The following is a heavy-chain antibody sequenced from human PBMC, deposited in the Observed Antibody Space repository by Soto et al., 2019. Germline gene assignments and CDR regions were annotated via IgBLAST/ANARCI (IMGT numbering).Heavy chain of an antibody. V-gene: IGHV4-59*01. CDR3: ARGRGGYYFYDY. J-gene: IGHJ4*02. CDR2: IYYNGIT. D-gene: IGHD1-26*01. Sequence: ETLAIAGPVSGGFMTNYYWNWIRQTPGKAPEWIAYIYYNGITNYNPSLKSRVTISVDTPKNPFSLKLNSVTAADTAMYYCARGRGGYYFYDYWGQGALVTVSS. CDR1: GGFMTNYY.